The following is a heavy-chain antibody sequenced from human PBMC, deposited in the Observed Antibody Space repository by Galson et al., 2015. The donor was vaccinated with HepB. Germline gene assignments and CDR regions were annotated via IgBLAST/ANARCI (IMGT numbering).Heavy chain of an antibody. CDR1: GFTFSNYA. CDR2: ISYDGNYK. CDR3: AKDSGFRQPLFSTLYYYHGMDV. D-gene: IGHD5-12*01. V-gene: IGHV3-30*18. Sequence: LRLSCAASGFTFSNYAIHWVRQAPGKGLEWVAVISYDGNYKYYADSVKGRFTISRDNSKNTLYLQMNSLRAEDTAVYFCAKDSGFRQPLFSTLYYYHGMDVWGQGTTVTVSS. J-gene: IGHJ6*02.